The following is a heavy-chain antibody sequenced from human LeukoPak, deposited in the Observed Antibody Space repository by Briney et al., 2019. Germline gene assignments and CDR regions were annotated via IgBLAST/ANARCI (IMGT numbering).Heavy chain of an antibody. J-gene: IGHJ5*02. Sequence: ASVKVSCKASGYTFTSCDINWVRQPTAQGLEWMGWVNPYCGNTGYAHKFQGRVTMIRKTSISTAYMELSSLRSEDTAVYFCARGAWPAVIPTRWFDPWGQGTVVTVSS. V-gene: IGHV1-8*01. CDR2: VNPYCGNT. CDR1: GYTFTSCD. D-gene: IGHD2-2*01. CDR3: ARGAWPAVIPTRWFDP.